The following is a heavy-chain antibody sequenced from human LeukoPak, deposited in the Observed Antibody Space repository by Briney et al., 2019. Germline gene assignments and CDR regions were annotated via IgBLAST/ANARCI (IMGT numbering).Heavy chain of an antibody. D-gene: IGHD4-11*01. Sequence: GGSLRLSCAASGSTFSSYWMHWVRQAPGKGLVWVSRINSDGSSTSYADSVKGRFTISRDNAKNTLYLQMSSLRAEDTAVYYCATVTVTTEKLKDDYWGQGTLVTVSS. J-gene: IGHJ4*02. V-gene: IGHV3-74*01. CDR3: ATVTVTTEKLKDDY. CDR1: GSTFSSYW. CDR2: INSDGSST.